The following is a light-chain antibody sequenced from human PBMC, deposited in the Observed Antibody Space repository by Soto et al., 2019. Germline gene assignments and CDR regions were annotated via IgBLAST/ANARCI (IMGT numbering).Light chain of an antibody. J-gene: IGKJ1*01. CDR1: QSISSY. CDR2: AAS. Sequence: DIQMTQSPSSLSASVGDSVTITCRAIQSISSYLNWYQQKPGKAPKLLIYAASSLQSGVPSRFSGSVSRTDFTLTISSMQPADFATYYCQQSYSTPPWTFCQGTKVEIK. CDR3: QQSYSTPPWT. V-gene: IGKV1-39*01.